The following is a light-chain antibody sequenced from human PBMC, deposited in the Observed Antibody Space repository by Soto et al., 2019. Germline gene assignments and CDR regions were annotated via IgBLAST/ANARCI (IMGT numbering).Light chain of an antibody. CDR2: MAS. CDR1: QSISPY. CDR3: QQSNSYPWT. Sequence: DIQMTQSPSTLSASAGDRVTITCRASQSISPYLAWYQQKPGKAPKLLIYMASSLQSGVPSRFSGSGSGTGFTFTISSLQPDDFATYYCQQSNSYPWTFGQGTQVDIK. V-gene: IGKV1-5*03. J-gene: IGKJ1*01.